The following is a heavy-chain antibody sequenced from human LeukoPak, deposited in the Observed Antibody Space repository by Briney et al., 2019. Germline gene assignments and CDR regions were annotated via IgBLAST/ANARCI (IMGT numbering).Heavy chain of an antibody. CDR3: ARAGYNSSWYYLDY. J-gene: IGHJ4*02. CDR1: GGTFSSYA. V-gene: IGHV1-69*13. D-gene: IGHD6-13*01. CDR2: IIPIFGTA. Sequence: SVKVSCKASGGTFSSYAISWVRQAPGQGLEWMGGIIPIFGTANYAQKFQGRVTITADESTSTAYMELSRLRSDDTAVYYCARAGYNSSWYYLDYWGQGALVTVSS.